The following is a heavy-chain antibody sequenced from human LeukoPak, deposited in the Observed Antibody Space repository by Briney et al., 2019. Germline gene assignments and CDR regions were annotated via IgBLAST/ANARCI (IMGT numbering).Heavy chain of an antibody. CDR1: GFTFSSYA. V-gene: IGHV3-30-3*01. Sequence: PGGSLRLSCAASGFTFSSYAMHWVRQAPGKGLEWVAVISYDGSNKYYADSVKGRFTISRDKAKNSLYLQMNSLRDEDTAVYYCARDRVSSSSGNYGMDVWGQGTTVTVSS. CDR3: ARDRVSSSSGNYGMDV. J-gene: IGHJ6*02. CDR2: ISYDGSNK. D-gene: IGHD6-6*01.